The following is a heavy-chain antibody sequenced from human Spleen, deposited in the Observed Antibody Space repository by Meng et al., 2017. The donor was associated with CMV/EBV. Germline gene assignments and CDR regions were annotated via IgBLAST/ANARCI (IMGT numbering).Heavy chain of an antibody. J-gene: IGHJ5*02. CDR2: INHSGST. CDR1: GGSFSGYY. D-gene: IGHD2-2*01. V-gene: IGHV4-34*01. CDR3: ARRGYCSSTSCYAFFDP. Sequence: SETLSLTCAGYGGSFSGYYWSWIRQPPGKGLEWIGEINHSGSTNYNPSLKSRVTISVDTSKDQFSLKLSSVTAADTAVYYCARRGYCSSTSCYAFFDPWGQGTLVTVSS.